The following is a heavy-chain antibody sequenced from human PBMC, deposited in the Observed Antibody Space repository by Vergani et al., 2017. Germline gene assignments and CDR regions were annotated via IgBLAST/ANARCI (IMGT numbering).Heavy chain of an antibody. D-gene: IGHD3-10*01. CDR1: GFTFDTYT. CDR3: TTAWGLYYLHGEYFQY. J-gene: IGHJ1*01. Sequence: EVQLLESGGGLVQPGGSRRLSCAGAGFTFDTYTMAYVRQAPGKGQEWVATISSGGGDIFYADSVKGRVTISRDNSKNTLFLQMNSLKDEDTAVYYCTTAWGLYYLHGEYFQYWGRGTLVSVSS. V-gene: IGHV3-23*01. CDR2: ISSGGGDI.